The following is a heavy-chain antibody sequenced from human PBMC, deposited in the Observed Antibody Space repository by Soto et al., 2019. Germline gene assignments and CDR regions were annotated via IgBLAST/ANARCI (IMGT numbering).Heavy chain of an antibody. J-gene: IGHJ5*02. CDR3: ARAGVYSSGWFNWFDP. CDR1: GGTFSSYA. CDR2: IIPIFGTA. D-gene: IGHD6-19*01. Sequence: SVKVSCKASGGTFSSYAISWVRQAPGQGLEWMGGIIPIFGTANYAQKFQGRVTITADESTSTAYMELSSLRSEDTAVYYCARAGVYSSGWFNWFDPWGQGTLVTVSS. V-gene: IGHV1-69*13.